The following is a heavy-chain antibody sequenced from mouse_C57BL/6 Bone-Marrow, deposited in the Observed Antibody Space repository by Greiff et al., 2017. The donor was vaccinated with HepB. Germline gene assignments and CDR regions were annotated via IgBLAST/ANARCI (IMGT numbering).Heavy chain of an antibody. Sequence: VQLQQSGPELVKPGASVKISCKASGYTFTDYYMNWVKQSHGKSLEWIGDINPNNGGTSYNQKFKGKATLTVDQSSSTAYMQLNSLTSEDSAVYYCAREDYSNYEDYWGQGTTLTVSS. V-gene: IGHV1-26*01. CDR3: AREDYSNYEDY. D-gene: IGHD2-5*01. CDR2: INPNNGGT. J-gene: IGHJ2*01. CDR1: GYTFTDYY.